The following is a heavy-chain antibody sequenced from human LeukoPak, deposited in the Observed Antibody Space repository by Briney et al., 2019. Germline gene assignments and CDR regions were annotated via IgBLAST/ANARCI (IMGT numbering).Heavy chain of an antibody. D-gene: IGHD6-19*01. CDR3: ARQYSSGRLDY. CDR1: GGSISSYY. CDR2: IYYSGST. Sequence: SETLSLTCTVSGGSISSYYGSWIRQPPGKGLEWIGYIYYSGSTNYNPSLKSRVTISVDTSKNQFSLKLSSVTAADTAVYYCARQYSSGRLDYWGQGTLVTVSS. V-gene: IGHV4-59*08. J-gene: IGHJ4*02.